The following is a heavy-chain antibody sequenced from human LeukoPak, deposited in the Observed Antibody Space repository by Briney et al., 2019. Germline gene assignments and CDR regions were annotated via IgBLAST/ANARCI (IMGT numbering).Heavy chain of an antibody. CDR3: ARRRDSGSLQHFDY. CDR1: GFTFNNYG. Sequence: GGSLRLSCAASGFTFNNYGMHWVRQAPGKGLEWVAFIRYDGSNKYYADSVKGRFTISRDNSKNTLYLQMNSLRAEDTAVYYCARRRDSGSLQHFDYWGQGTLVTVSS. V-gene: IGHV3-30*02. D-gene: IGHD1-26*01. J-gene: IGHJ4*02. CDR2: IRYDGSNK.